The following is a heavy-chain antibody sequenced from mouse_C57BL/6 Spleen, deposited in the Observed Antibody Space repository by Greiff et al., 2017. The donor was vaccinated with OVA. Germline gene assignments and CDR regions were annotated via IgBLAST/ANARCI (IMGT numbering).Heavy chain of an antibody. J-gene: IGHJ2*01. CDR1: GFTFSSYA. CDR2: ISDGGSYT. Sequence: DVKLVESGGGLVKPGGSLKLSCAASGFTFSSYAMSWVRQTPEKRLEWVATISDGGSYTYYPDNVKGRFTISRDNAKNNLYLQMSHLKSEDTAMDYWARGGGVGDFDYWGQGTTLTVSS. V-gene: IGHV5-4*03. CDR3: ARGGGVGDFDY. D-gene: IGHD1-1*02.